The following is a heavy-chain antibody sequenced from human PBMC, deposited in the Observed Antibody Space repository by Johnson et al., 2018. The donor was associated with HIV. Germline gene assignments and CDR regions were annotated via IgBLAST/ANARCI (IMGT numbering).Heavy chain of an antibody. CDR1: GFIATSNY. CDR3: AREGVVGVKDGLI. Sequence: VQLVESGGGLVQPGGSLRLSCAASGFIATSNYMTWVRQAPGKGLEWVSVLYGSNSTYYADSVKGRFTISRDKSKNTLSLQMNSLRTEDTAVYYCAREGVVGVKDGLIWGQGTMVTVSS. D-gene: IGHD1-26*01. J-gene: IGHJ3*02. V-gene: IGHV3-66*01. CDR2: LYGSNST.